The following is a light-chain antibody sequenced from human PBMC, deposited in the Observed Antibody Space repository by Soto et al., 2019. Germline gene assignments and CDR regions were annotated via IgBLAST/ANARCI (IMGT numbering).Light chain of an antibody. CDR1: SSNIGAGYA. CDR2: RNT. J-gene: IGLJ2*01. V-gene: IGLV1-40*01. CDR3: QSYDRSLTGVL. Sequence: QPVLTQPPSVSGAPGQRVTISCTGTSSNIGAGYAVHWYQHLPGTAPKVLIYRNTNRPSGVPDRFFGSRSGTSASLAITGLQAEDEGDYYCQSYDRSLTGVLFGGGTKLTVL.